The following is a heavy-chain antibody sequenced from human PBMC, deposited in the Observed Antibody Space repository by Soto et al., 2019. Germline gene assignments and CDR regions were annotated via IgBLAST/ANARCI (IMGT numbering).Heavy chain of an antibody. CDR2: IYYTGST. Sequence: SETLSLTCTVSSGSISTYHWSWIRQPPGKGLEWIGYIYYTGSTNYNPSLKTRVAISMDTSKNRFSLNLSSVTAADTAVYYGAGAPSWPYFDSWGVGPRFTVSS. J-gene: IGHJ4*02. CDR3: AGAPSWPYFDS. D-gene: IGHD2-15*01. V-gene: IGHV4-59*01. CDR1: SGSISTYH.